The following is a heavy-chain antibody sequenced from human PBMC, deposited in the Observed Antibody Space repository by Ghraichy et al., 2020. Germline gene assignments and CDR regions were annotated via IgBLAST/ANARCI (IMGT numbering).Heavy chain of an antibody. CDR2: IWYDGSNK. CDR3: ARPVVPAAMSYYYYGMDV. Sequence: GGSLRLSCAASGFTFSSYGMHWVRQAPGKGLEWVAVIWYDGSNKYYADSVKGRFTISRDNSKNTLYLQMNSLRAEDTAVYYCARPVVPAAMSYYYYGMDVWGQGTTVTVSS. D-gene: IGHD2-2*01. V-gene: IGHV3-33*01. CDR1: GFTFSSYG. J-gene: IGHJ6*02.